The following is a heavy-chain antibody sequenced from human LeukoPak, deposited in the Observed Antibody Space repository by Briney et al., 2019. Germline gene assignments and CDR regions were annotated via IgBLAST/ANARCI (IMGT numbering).Heavy chain of an antibody. D-gene: IGHD3-22*01. Sequence: SETLSLTCTVSGGSISSSSYYWGWIRQPPGKGLEWIGSIFYSGSTYYNPSLKSRVTISLDTSKNQFSLRLTSVTAADTAVYSCATSSGYYYAIDQWGQGTLVIVSS. J-gene: IGHJ4*02. V-gene: IGHV4-39*07. CDR1: GGSISSSSYY. CDR3: ATSSGYYYAIDQ. CDR2: IFYSGST.